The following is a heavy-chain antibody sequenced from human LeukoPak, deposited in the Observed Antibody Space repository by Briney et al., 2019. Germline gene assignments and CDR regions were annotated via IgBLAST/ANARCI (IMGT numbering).Heavy chain of an antibody. V-gene: IGHV4-61*01. CDR2: IYYTGST. CDR1: GDSVSNGNYY. CDR3: ASTYYCDSSGYDY. D-gene: IGHD3-22*01. Sequence: SETLSLTCTVSGDSVSNGNYYWSWLRQPPGKALEWIGYIYYTGSTHYNPSLKSRVTISVDTSKNQFSLKLSSVTAADTAVYYCASTYYCDSSGYDYWGQGTLVTVSS. J-gene: IGHJ4*02.